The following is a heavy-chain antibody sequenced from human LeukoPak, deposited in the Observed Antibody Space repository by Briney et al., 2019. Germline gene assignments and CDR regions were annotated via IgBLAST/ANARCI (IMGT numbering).Heavy chain of an antibody. CDR1: GFIFSSSW. J-gene: IGHJ4*02. V-gene: IGHV3-7*01. Sequence: GGSLRPSCAASGFIFSSSWMRWVRQAPGKGPEWVANIKEDGTEQHYVDSVRGRFTISRDTAKNSLYLQMNSLRAEDTAVYYCVRDGVVRGVIQYWGQGTLVTVSS. D-gene: IGHD3-10*01. CDR2: IKEDGTEQ. CDR3: VRDGVVRGVIQY.